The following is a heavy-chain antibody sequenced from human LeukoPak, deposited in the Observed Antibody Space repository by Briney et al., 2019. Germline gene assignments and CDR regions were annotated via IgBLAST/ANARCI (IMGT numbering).Heavy chain of an antibody. D-gene: IGHD6-13*01. V-gene: IGHV3-7*01. CDR3: ARISDGSSWYFGY. J-gene: IGHJ4*02. CDR1: GFTFSTHW. Sequence: GGSLRLSCAASGFTFSTHWMSWVRQAPGKGLEWVAKIKQDGSEKNYVDSVKGRFTISRDNAKNSLYLQMNSLRAEDTAVYYCARISDGSSWYFGYWGQGTLVTVPS. CDR2: IKQDGSEK.